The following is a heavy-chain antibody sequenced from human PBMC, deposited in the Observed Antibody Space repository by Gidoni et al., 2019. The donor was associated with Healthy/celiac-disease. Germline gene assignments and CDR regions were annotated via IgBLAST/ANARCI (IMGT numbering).Heavy chain of an antibody. CDR3: AGASWDSGDSHMVDY. CDR1: GFTFSSYS. Sequence: EVQLVESGGGLVQPGGSLRLSCAASGFTFSSYSMNWVRQAPGKGLEWVSYISSSSSTIYYADSVKGRFTISRDNAKNSLYLQMNSLRDEDTAVYYCAGASWDSGDSHMVDYWGQGTLVTVSS. J-gene: IGHJ4*02. D-gene: IGHD6-19*01. CDR2: ISSSSSTI. V-gene: IGHV3-48*02.